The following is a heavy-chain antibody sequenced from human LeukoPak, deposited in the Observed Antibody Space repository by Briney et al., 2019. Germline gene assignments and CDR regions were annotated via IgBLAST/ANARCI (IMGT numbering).Heavy chain of an antibody. CDR2: INTDGSST. D-gene: IGHD3-10*01. Sequence: PGGSLRLSCAGSGFTFSNYWMYWVRQAPGEGLVCVSRINTDGSSTSYADSVTGRFTISRDDAKNTLYLQMNSLRTEDTAVYYCTISAPGKRYFDNWGQGALVTVSS. CDR3: TISAPGKRYFDN. V-gene: IGHV3-74*03. J-gene: IGHJ4*02. CDR1: GFTFSNYW.